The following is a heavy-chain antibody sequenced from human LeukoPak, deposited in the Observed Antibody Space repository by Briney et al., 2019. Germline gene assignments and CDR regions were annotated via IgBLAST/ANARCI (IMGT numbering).Heavy chain of an antibody. CDR2: IYYSGST. D-gene: IGHD6-13*01. CDR3: AGFSVAAAGTGWFDP. CDR1: GVSISSYY. J-gene: IGHJ5*02. Sequence: SETLSLTCTVSGVSISSYYWSWIRQPPGKGLELIGYIYYSGSTNYNPSLKSRVTISVDTSKNQLSLKLSSVTAADTAVYYCAGFSVAAAGTGWFDPWGQGTLVTVS. V-gene: IGHV4-59*01.